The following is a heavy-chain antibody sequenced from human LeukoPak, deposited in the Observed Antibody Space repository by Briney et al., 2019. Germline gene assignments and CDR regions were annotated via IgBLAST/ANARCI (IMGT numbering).Heavy chain of an antibody. V-gene: IGHV3-30*18. J-gene: IGHJ4*02. CDR1: GFTFRSYG. Sequence: GGSLRLSCAASGFTFRSYGMHWVRQAPGKGLEWVAVISYDGSNKHYADSVRGRFTISRDNSKNTLYLQLNSLRAEDTAVYYCAKDRVRGAQEYYFDYWGQGTLVTVSS. CDR2: ISYDGSNK. CDR3: AKDRVRGAQEYYFDY. D-gene: IGHD3-10*01.